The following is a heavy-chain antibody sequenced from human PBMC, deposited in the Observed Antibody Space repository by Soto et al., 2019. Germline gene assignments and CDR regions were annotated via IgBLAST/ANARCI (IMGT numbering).Heavy chain of an antibody. CDR2: ISPGNSDP. CDR1: GFSLTNYW. J-gene: IGHJ4*02. CDR3: ARQRGNYSPLGYFDS. V-gene: IGHV5-51*01. Sequence: GEALETSWKGSGFSLTNYWIGWGRQMPGKGLEWMGIISPGNSDPRYGPSFQGQVTISVDKSVNTAYLQWTSLEASDTAMYFCARQRGNYSPLGYFDSWGQGTLVTVSS. D-gene: IGHD1-26*01.